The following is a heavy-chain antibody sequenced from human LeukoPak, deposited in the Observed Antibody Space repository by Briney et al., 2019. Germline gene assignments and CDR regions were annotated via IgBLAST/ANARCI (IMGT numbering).Heavy chain of an antibody. J-gene: IGHJ4*02. CDR2: IYYSGST. V-gene: IGHV4-59*08. D-gene: IGHD6-19*01. Sequence: SETLSLTCTVSGGSISSYYWSWIRQPPGKGLEWIGYIYYSGSTNYNPSLKSRVTISVDTSKNQFSLKLSSVTAADTAVYYCARRAYSSGWDRYYFDYWGQGTLVTVSS. CDR3: ARRAYSSGWDRYYFDY. CDR1: GGSISSYY.